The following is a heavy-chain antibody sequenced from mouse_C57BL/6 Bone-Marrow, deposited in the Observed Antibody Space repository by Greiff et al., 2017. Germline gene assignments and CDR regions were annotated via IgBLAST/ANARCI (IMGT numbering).Heavy chain of an antibody. D-gene: IGHD1-1*01. J-gene: IGHJ1*03. Sequence: QVQLKQPGAELVKPGASVKMSCKASGYTFTSYWITWVKQRPGQGLERIGDIYPGSGSTNYNEKFKSKATLTVDTSSSTAYMQLSSLTSEDSAVYYCASPPLLPHWYFDVWGTGTTVTVSS. CDR2: IYPGSGST. CDR3: ASPPLLPHWYFDV. CDR1: GYTFTSYW. V-gene: IGHV1-55*01.